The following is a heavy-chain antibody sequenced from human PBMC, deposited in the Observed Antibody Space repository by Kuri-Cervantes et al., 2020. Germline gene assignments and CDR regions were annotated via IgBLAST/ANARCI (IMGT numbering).Heavy chain of an antibody. D-gene: IGHD3-10*01. CDR2: ISSSGSTI. J-gene: IGHJ5*02. V-gene: IGHV3-11*04. Sequence: GGSLRLSCAASGFTFSDYYMSWIRQAPGKGLEWVSYISSSGSTIYYADSVKGRFTTSRDNAKNSLYLQMNSLRDEDTAVYYCARGMVLLWFGELTGNWFDPWGQGTLVTDSS. CDR1: GFTFSDYY. CDR3: ARGMVLLWFGELTGNWFDP.